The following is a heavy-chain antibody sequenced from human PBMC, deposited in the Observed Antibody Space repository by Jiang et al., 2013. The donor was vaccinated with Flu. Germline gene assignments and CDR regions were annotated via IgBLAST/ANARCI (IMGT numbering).Heavy chain of an antibody. CDR3: TRAPGIWSDRFTFHSPMFGY. D-gene: IGHD1-14*01. Sequence: PGESLKISCKVSGYSFSSDWIGWVRQMPGKGLEWMGIIFPDDSDTRYSPSFEGHVTMSADKSTSTAYLQWSSLKASDSAFYYCTRAPGIWSDRFTFHSPMFGYWGQGTLVTVSS. CDR1: GYSFSSDW. V-gene: IGHV5-51*01. CDR2: IFPDDSDT. J-gene: IGHJ4*02.